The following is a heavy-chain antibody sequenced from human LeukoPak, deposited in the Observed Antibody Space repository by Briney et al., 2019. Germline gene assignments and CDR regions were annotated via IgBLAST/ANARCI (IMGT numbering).Heavy chain of an antibody. CDR2: INPSGGTT. D-gene: IGHD2-21*02. CDR1: GYTFTGYY. Sequence: ASVKVSFKASGYTFTGYYMHWVRQAPGQGLEWMGIINPSGGTTSYVQKFHDRLTMTRDTSTSTVYMELSSLRSEDTAVYYCARGRMTRDIWGQGTMVTVSS. CDR3: ARGRMTRDI. J-gene: IGHJ3*02. V-gene: IGHV1-46*01.